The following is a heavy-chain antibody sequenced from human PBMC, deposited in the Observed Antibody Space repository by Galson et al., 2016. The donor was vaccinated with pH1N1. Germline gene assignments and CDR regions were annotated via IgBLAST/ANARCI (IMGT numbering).Heavy chain of an antibody. CDR1: GYTFTSYG. CDR2: INPYTGDT. D-gene: IGHD3-10*01. Sequence: SVKVSCKAPGYTFTSYGISWVRQAPGQGLEWMGWINPYTGDTNYAQKLQGRVTMTTDTSTSTAYMELRSLRSDDTTVYYCACMVRGDYFDYWGQGTLVTVSP. V-gene: IGHV1-18*01. CDR3: ACMVRGDYFDY. J-gene: IGHJ4*02.